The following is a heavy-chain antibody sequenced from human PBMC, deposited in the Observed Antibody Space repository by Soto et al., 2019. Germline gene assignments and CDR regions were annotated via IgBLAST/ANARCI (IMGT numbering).Heavy chain of an antibody. CDR1: GGSISSYY. D-gene: IGHD1-1*01. CDR2: IYYSGST. Sequence: SSETLSLTCTVSGGSISSYYWSWIRQPPGKGLEWIGYIYYSGSTNYNPSLKSRITMSVDMSKRQFSLTLRSVTAADTAIYYCVREGTKKSRERFDPWGRGLLVPLSS. J-gene: IGHJ5*02. V-gene: IGHV4-59*12. CDR3: VREGTKKSRERFDP.